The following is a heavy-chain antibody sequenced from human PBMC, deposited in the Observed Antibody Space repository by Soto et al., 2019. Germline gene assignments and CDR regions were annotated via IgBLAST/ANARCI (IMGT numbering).Heavy chain of an antibody. V-gene: IGHV1-2*02. CDR2: ITPNSGGT. Sequence: ASVKGDCKAAGYTLSGDYMHWVLQAPGHELEWMGWITPNSGGTNYAQKFPGRVTMTRDTSIGTAYMELSRLRSDDTAVYYCARGHHDFWSGYYSSYWYFDLRGRGTLVT. D-gene: IGHD3-3*01. CDR3: ARGHHDFWSGYYSSYWYFDL. J-gene: IGHJ2*01. CDR1: GYTLSGDY.